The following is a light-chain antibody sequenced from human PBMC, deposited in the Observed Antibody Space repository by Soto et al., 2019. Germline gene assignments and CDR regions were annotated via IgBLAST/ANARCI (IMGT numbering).Light chain of an antibody. Sequence: QPVLTQPASVSGSPGQSITISCTGTASDVGGYKYVSWYQLHPGKALKLMIYEVTNRPSGVSARFSGSKSGNTASLTISGLQTEDEADYYCCSYAGSYTFARNVFGTGTKVTVL. V-gene: IGLV2-14*01. CDR2: EVT. CDR1: ASDVGGYKY. J-gene: IGLJ1*01. CDR3: CSYAGSYTFARNV.